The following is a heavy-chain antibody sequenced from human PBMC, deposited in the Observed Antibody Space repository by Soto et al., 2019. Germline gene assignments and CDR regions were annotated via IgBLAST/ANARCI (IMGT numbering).Heavy chain of an antibody. Sequence: ASVEVSCKASGYTFTGYYMHRVRQAPGQGLEWMGWINPNSGATNQAQKFQGRVTMARDTSISTAYMELSRLTSDDTAVYYCARDAVSTIGDFDYWGQGSLVTVSS. J-gene: IGHJ4*02. D-gene: IGHD5-12*01. CDR2: INPNSGAT. CDR1: GYTFTGYY. CDR3: ARDAVSTIGDFDY. V-gene: IGHV1-2*02.